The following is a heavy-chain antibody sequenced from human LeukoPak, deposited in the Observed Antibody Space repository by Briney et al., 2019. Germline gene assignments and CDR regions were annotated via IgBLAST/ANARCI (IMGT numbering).Heavy chain of an antibody. CDR3: ARDYYDSSGYYVGDY. CDR2: IYHSGST. CDR1: GGSISSGGYS. J-gene: IGHJ4*02. Sequence: SETLSLTCAVSGGSISSGGYSWSWIRQPPGKGLEWIGYIYHSGSTYYNPSLKSRVTISVDRSKNQFSLKLSSVTAADTAVYYCARDYYDSSGYYVGDYWGQGTLVTVPS. D-gene: IGHD3-22*01. V-gene: IGHV4-30-2*01.